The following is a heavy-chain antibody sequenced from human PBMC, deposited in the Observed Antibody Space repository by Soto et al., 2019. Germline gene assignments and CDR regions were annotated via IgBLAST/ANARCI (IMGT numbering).Heavy chain of an antibody. Sequence: PGGSLRLSCAASGFTFSSYGMHWVRQAPGKGLEWVAVISYDGSNKYYADSVKGRFTISRDNSKNTLYLQMNSLRAEDTAVYYCAKDGDYAFDIWGQGTMVTVSS. D-gene: IGHD3-3*01. CDR3: AKDGDYAFDI. CDR2: ISYDGSNK. V-gene: IGHV3-30*18. CDR1: GFTFSSYG. J-gene: IGHJ3*02.